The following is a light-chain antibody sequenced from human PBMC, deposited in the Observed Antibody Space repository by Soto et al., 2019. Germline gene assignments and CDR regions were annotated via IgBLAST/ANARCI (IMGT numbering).Light chain of an antibody. CDR1: QSVSDSS. CDR2: GAS. CDR3: QLYGDSPMYT. Sequence: EIVLTQSPGPLSLSPGERATLSCRASQSVSDSSLAWYHQKPGQAPRLLIYGASRRATGIPDTFSGSGSGTDFTLTISRLEPEDFAVYYCQLYGDSPMYTFGQGTKLEIK. J-gene: IGKJ2*01. V-gene: IGKV3-20*01.